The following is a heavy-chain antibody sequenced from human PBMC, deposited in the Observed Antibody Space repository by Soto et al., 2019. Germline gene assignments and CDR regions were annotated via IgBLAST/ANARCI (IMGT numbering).Heavy chain of an antibody. D-gene: IGHD2-2*01. V-gene: IGHV5-51*01. J-gene: IGHJ6*02. CDR1: GYSFTSYW. CDR2: IYPGDSDT. Sequence: PGESLKISCKGSGYSFTSYWIGWVRQMPGKGLEWMGIIYPGDSDTRYSPSLQGQVTISADKSISTAYLQWSSLKASDTAMYYCATGGFLVQGCSSTSCPRNPRDYYGMDVGGQGTTVTVSS. CDR3: ATGGFLVQGCSSTSCPRNPRDYYGMDV.